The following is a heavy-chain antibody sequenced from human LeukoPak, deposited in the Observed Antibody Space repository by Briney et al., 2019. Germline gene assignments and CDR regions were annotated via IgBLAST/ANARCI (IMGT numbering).Heavy chain of an antibody. Sequence: ASVKVSCKASGGTFISYAISWVRQAPGQGLEWMGRIIPIFGTANYAQKFQGRVTITTDESTSTAYMELSSLRSEDTAVYYCAREVYSSSWYWFDHWGQGTLVTVSS. J-gene: IGHJ5*02. D-gene: IGHD6-13*01. CDR3: AREVYSSSWYWFDH. V-gene: IGHV1-69*05. CDR1: GGTFISYA. CDR2: IIPIFGTA.